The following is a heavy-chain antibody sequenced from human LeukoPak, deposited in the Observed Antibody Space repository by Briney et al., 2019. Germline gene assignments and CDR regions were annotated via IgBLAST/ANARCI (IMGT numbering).Heavy chain of an antibody. D-gene: IGHD3-22*01. CDR1: GFPFSSYA. J-gene: IGHJ4*02. CDR2: ISGSGGNT. Sequence: GGSLRLFCAASGFPFSSYAMIWVRQATGEGREWVSAISGSGGNTYYADSVKGRFTISRDNSKNTLYLQMNSLRAEDTAVYYCAEGQSGYYSRPLDYWGQGTLVTVSS. CDR3: AEGQSGYYSRPLDY. V-gene: IGHV3-23*01.